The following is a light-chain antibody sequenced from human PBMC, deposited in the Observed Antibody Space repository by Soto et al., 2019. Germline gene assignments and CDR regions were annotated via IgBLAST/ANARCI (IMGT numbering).Light chain of an antibody. V-gene: IGLV2-14*01. CDR2: GVS. Sequence: QSALTQPASLSGSPGQSITISCTGTSSDVGGYNYVSWYQQHPGKAPKLMIYGVSNRPSGVSNRFSGSKSGNTASLTISGLQAEDEADYYCSSYTSSSTLYVFGTGTKVTVL. CDR1: SSDVGGYNY. J-gene: IGLJ1*01. CDR3: SSYTSSSTLYV.